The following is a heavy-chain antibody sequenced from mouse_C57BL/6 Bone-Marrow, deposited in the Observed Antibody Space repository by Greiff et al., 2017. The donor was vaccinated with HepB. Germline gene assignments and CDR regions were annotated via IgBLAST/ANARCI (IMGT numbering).Heavy chain of an antibody. D-gene: IGHD1-1*01. V-gene: IGHV1-76*01. CDR3: ARSGYYGSSSYFDY. CDR1: GYTFTDYY. Sequence: QVQLQQSGAELVRPGASVKLSCKASGYTFTDYYINWVKQRPGQGLEWIARIYPGSGNTYYNEKFKGTATLTAEKASSSAYMQLSSLTSEDSAVYFCARSGYYGSSSYFDYWGQGTTLTVSS. CDR2: IYPGSGNT. J-gene: IGHJ2*01.